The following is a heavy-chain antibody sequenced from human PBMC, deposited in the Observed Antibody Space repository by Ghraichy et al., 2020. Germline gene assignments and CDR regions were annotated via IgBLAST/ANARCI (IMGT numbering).Heavy chain of an antibody. V-gene: IGHV3-48*02. J-gene: IGHJ4*02. D-gene: IGHD1-26*01. CDR1: GFTFDRYS. Sequence: GGSLRLSCSASGFTFDRYSMNWVRQAPGKGLEWVSYISSSSTSIKYADSVKGRFTISRDNAKNSLWLQMHSLRDDDTAMYYCARVGYSGSPLGWGQGTRVTVSA. CDR2: ISSSSTSI. CDR3: ARVGYSGSPLG.